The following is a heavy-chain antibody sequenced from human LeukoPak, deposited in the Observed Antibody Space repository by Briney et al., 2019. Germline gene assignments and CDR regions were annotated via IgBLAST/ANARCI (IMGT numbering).Heavy chain of an antibody. CDR2: ISGSDGGT. D-gene: IGHD2-2*01. V-gene: IGHV3-23*01. Sequence: GGSLRLSCAASGFTFSSSAMSWVRQAPGKGLEWVSGISGSDGGTYYADSVKGRFTISRDNSKNTLYLQMNSLRAEDTALYYRAKDPRTVPGYYFDYWGQGTLVTVSS. CDR3: AKDPRTVPGYYFDY. J-gene: IGHJ4*02. CDR1: GFTFSSSA.